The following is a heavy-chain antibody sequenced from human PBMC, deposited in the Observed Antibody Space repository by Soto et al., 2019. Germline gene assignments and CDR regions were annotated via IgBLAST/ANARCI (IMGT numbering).Heavy chain of an antibody. CDR1: GFTFSSYV. D-gene: IGHD2-15*01. J-gene: IGHJ4*02. V-gene: IGHV3-23*01. CDR2: ISGGGGGT. Sequence: SLRLSCAASGFTFSSYVMTWVRQAPGLGLEWVSVISGGGGGTYYADSVKGRFTISRDNSKNTLYLQMNSLRAEDTAVYYCAKGRCSGGSCYVFDYWGQGTLVTVSS. CDR3: AKGRCSGGSCYVFDY.